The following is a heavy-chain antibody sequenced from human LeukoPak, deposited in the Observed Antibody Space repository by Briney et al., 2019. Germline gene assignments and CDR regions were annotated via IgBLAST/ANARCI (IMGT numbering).Heavy chain of an antibody. CDR2: ISAYNGNT. D-gene: IGHD6-13*01. CDR1: GYTFTSYG. Sequence: ASVKVSCKASGYTFTSYGISWVRQAPGQGLEWMGWISAYNGNTNYAQKLQGRVTMTRDTSTSTVYMELSSLRSEDTAVYYCARDPVRYSSSWYDYWGQGTLVTVSS. CDR3: ARDPVRYSSSWYDY. J-gene: IGHJ4*02. V-gene: IGHV1-18*01.